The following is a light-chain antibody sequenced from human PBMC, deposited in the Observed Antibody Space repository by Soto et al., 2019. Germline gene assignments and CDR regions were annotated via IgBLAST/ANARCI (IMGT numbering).Light chain of an antibody. Sequence: QSALTQPASVSGSPGQSIAISCTGTTSDVGGYDYVSWYQQHPGKAPKVVIYDVNNRPSGVSNRFSGSKSGNTASLTITGLQAEDEADYYCSSYTTSNTEIFGGGTQLTVL. J-gene: IGLJ2*01. V-gene: IGLV2-14*03. CDR2: DVN. CDR3: SSYTTSNTEI. CDR1: TSDVGGYDY.